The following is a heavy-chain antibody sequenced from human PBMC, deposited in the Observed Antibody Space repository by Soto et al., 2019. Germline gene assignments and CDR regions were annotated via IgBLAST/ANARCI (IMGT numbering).Heavy chain of an antibody. CDR1: GGSISSGGYY. CDR2: IYYSGST. V-gene: IGHV4-31*03. D-gene: IGHD6-19*01. Sequence: PSETLSLTCTVSGGSISSGGYYWSWIRQHPGKGLEWIGYIYYSGSTYYNPSLKSRVTISVDTSKNQFSLKLSSVTAADTAVYYCARVLSGRRTNYFDYWGQGTLVTVSS. J-gene: IGHJ4*02. CDR3: ARVLSGRRTNYFDY.